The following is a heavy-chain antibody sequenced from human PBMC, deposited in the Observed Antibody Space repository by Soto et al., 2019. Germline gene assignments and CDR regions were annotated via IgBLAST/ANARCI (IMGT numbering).Heavy chain of an antibody. CDR2: ISIDKGDT. V-gene: IGHV1-18*04. CDR3: ARDGGFHRLPATICGEFFFFGLDV. D-gene: IGHD2-2*02. Sequence: GASVKVSCKASGYDFSSFGIDWVRQAPGQGLEWMGWISIDKGDTVYAEKFQDRVSMTTDTSTSTAYLELRGLRSADTAVYYCARDGGFHRLPATICGEFFFFGLDVWGQGTTVTVSS. CDR1: GYDFSSFG. J-gene: IGHJ6*02.